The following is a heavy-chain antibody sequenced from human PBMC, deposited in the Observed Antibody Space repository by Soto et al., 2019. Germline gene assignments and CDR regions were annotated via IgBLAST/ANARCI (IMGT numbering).Heavy chain of an antibody. V-gene: IGHV4-39*01. CDR1: GGSIISSSYY. Sequence: SETLSLTCTVSGGSIISSSYYWVWIRQPPGKGLEWIGSIYYSGSTYYSPSLKSRVTMSVDASKNQFSLKLSSVTAADTAVYYCARHYLTTVNNWFDPWGQGTLVTVSS. J-gene: IGHJ5*02. D-gene: IGHD4-4*01. CDR3: ARHYLTTVNNWFDP. CDR2: IYYSGST.